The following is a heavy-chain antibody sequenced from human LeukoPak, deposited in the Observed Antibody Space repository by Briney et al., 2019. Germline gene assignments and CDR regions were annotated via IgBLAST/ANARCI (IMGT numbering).Heavy chain of an antibody. J-gene: IGHJ6*02. CDR3: ARSGLSGGSGRPSYYYYGMDV. D-gene: IGHD3-10*01. V-gene: IGHV1-2*02. CDR2: INPNSGGT. CDR1: GYTFTGYY. Sequence: ASVKVSCKASGYTFTGYYMHWVRQAPGQGLEWMGWINPNSGGTNYAQKFQGRVTMTRDTSISTAYMELSRLRSDDTAVYYRARSGLSGGSGRPSYYYYGMDVWGQGTTVTVSS.